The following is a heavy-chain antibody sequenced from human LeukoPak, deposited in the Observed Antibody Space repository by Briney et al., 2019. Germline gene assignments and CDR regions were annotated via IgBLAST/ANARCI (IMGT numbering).Heavy chain of an antibody. J-gene: IGHJ4*02. D-gene: IGHD2-21*02. CDR2: IFHSGKT. Sequence: PSETLSLTCAVSGGSISSGGYSWSWIRQPPGKGLECIGYIFHSGKTYYNPSLKSRVTISVDSSKNQFSLKLSSVTAADTAVYYCASGSKCCGCNCYCPVDYWGQGTLVTVSS. CDR3: ASGSKCCGCNCYCPVDY. V-gene: IGHV4-30-2*01. CDR1: GGSISSGGYS.